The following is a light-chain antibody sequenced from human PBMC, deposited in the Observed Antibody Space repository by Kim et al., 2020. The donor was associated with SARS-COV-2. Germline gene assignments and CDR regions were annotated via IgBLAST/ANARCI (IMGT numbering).Light chain of an antibody. CDR2: YDD. Sequence: RQRVTMSCSGSSSNIGNKAVNWYQQLPGKAPRLLIYYDDLLPSGVSDRFSGSKSGTSASLAISGLQSEDEADYYCAAWDDSLNGYVFGTGTKVTVL. CDR3: AAWDDSLNGYV. V-gene: IGLV1-36*01. J-gene: IGLJ1*01. CDR1: SSNIGNKA.